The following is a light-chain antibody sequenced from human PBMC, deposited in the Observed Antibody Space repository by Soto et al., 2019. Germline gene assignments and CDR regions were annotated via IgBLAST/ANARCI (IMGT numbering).Light chain of an antibody. V-gene: IGKV1-27*01. CDR3: QKYNSAPQT. CDR2: AAS. J-gene: IGKJ1*01. Sequence: DIQMTQSPSSLSASVGDRVTITCRASQGISNYLAWYQQKPGKVPKLLIYAASTLQAGAPSRFSGSGSGTDFTLTISSLHPEDVATYYCQKYNSAPQTFGQGPKVEIK. CDR1: QGISNY.